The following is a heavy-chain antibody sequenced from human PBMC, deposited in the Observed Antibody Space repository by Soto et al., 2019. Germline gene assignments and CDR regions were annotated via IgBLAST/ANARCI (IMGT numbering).Heavy chain of an antibody. CDR2: LYNSGST. J-gene: IGHJ4*02. D-gene: IGHD3-10*01. V-gene: IGHV4-61*01. CDR3: ARGLSSASPYSGGWYYFDS. CDR1: GGSVSSGSYY. Sequence: PSETLSLTCTVSGGSVSSGSYYWTWIRQPPGKGLEWIGCLYNSGSTNYNPALKSRATISVDTSKNQFSLRLSSVTAADTAVYYCARGLSSASPYSGGWYYFDSWGQGATVTVSS.